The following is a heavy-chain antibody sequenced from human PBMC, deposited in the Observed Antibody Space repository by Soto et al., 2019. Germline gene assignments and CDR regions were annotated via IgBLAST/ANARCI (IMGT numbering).Heavy chain of an antibody. D-gene: IGHD3-9*01. CDR2: ISGSGGST. CDR1: GFTFSSYA. V-gene: IGHV3-23*01. J-gene: IGHJ4*02. CDR3: AKWPVLRYFDWTAEGYYFDY. Sequence: GGSLRLSCAASGFTFSSYAMSWVRQAPGKGLEWVSAISGSGGSTYYADSVKGRFTISRDNSKNTLYLQMNSLRAEDTAVYYCAKWPVLRYFDWTAEGYYFDYWGQGTLVTVAS.